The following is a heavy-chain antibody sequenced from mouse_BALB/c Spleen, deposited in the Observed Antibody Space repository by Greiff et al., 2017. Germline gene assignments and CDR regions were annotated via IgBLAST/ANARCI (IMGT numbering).Heavy chain of an antibody. V-gene: IGHV2-9-2*01. CDR2: IWTGGGT. CDR1: GFSLTSYD. J-gene: IGHJ1*01. Sequence: VKLVESGPGLVAPSQSLSITCTVSGFSLTSYDISWIRQPPGKGLEWLGVIWTGGGTNYNSAFMSRLSISKDNSKSQVFLKMNSLQTDDTAIYYCVRDGGNWYFDVWGAGTTVTVSS. CDR3: VRDGGNWYFDV. D-gene: IGHD2-14*01.